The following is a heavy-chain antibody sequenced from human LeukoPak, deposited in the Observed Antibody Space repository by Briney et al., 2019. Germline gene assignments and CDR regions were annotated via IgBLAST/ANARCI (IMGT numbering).Heavy chain of an antibody. Sequence: GASVKVSCKTSGGTFSSYAISWVRQAPGQGLEWMGGIIPIFGTANYAQKLQGRVTMTTDTSTSTAYMELRSLRSDDTAVYYCARDSSSLDAFDIWGQGTMVTVSS. CDR2: IIPIFGTA. V-gene: IGHV1-69*05. J-gene: IGHJ3*02. CDR3: ARDSSSLDAFDI. D-gene: IGHD6-13*01. CDR1: GGTFSSYA.